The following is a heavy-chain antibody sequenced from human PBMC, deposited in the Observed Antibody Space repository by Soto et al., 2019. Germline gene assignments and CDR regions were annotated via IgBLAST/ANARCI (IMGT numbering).Heavy chain of an antibody. D-gene: IGHD5-12*01. CDR3: AIEARDGYNYLNDAFDI. CDR2: IYYSGST. V-gene: IGHV4-31*03. Sequence: SGTLSLTCTVSGGSISSGGYYWSWIRQHPWKGLEWIGYIYYSGSTYYNPSLKRRVTISVDASKNQFSLKLSSVTAADTAVYYCAIEARDGYNYLNDAFDIWGQGXMVTV. CDR1: GGSISSGGYY. J-gene: IGHJ3*02.